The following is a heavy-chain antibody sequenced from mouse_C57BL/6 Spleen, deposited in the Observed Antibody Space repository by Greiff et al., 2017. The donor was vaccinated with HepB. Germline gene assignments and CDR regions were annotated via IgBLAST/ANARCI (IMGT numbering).Heavy chain of an antibody. CDR1: GFTFSDYG. D-gene: IGHD1-1*01. Sequence: EVQVVESGGGLVKPGGSLKLSCAASGFTFSDYGMHWVRQAPEKGLEWVAYISSGSSTIYYADTVKGRFTISRDNAKNTLFLQMTSLRSEDTAMYYCARRYYGSSWYFDVWGTGTTVTVSS. V-gene: IGHV5-17*01. J-gene: IGHJ1*03. CDR2: ISSGSSTI. CDR3: ARRYYGSSWYFDV.